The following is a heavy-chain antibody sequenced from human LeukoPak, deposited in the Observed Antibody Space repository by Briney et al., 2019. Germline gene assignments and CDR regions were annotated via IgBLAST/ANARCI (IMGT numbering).Heavy chain of an antibody. Sequence: SETLSLTCTVSGGSISGSSYYWGWIRQPPGEGLEWIGSIYYSGSTYYNPSLKSRVTISVDTSKNQFSLKLSSVTAADTAVYYCARHEDSYSGSYYGEDYWGQGTLVTVSS. V-gene: IGHV4-39*01. CDR3: ARHEDSYSGSYYGEDY. J-gene: IGHJ4*02. D-gene: IGHD1-26*01. CDR1: GGSISGSSYY. CDR2: IYYSGST.